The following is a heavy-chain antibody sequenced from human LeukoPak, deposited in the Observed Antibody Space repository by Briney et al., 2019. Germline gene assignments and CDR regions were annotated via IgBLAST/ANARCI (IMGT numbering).Heavy chain of an antibody. CDR1: GGSISSYY. Sequence: SETLSLTCTVSGGSISSYYWSWIRQPPGKGLEWIGYIYYSGSTNYNPSLKSRVTISVDTSKNQFSLKLSSVTAADTAVYYCARVRADFWSDPYYFDYWGQETLVSVSS. V-gene: IGHV4-59*01. J-gene: IGHJ4*02. D-gene: IGHD3-3*01. CDR2: IYYSGST. CDR3: ARVRADFWSDPYYFDY.